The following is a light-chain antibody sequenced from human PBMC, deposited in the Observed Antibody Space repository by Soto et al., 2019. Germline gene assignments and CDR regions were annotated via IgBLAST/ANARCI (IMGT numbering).Light chain of an antibody. V-gene: IGLV2-14*01. Sequence: QSALTQPASVSGSPGQSITISCTGTSSDVGGYNYVSWYQRHPSKAPKFMIYDVSNRPSGVSNRFSGSKSGHTASLTISGLQAEDEADYYCSSYTTSNTRQIVFGTGTKVTVL. CDR2: DVS. J-gene: IGLJ1*01. CDR3: SSYTTSNTRQIV. CDR1: SSDVGGYNY.